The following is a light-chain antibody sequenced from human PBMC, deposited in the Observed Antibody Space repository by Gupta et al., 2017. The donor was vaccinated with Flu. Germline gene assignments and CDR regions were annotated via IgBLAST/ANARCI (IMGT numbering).Light chain of an antibody. CDR2: EVS. CDR1: TRAVGGYNS. CDR3: SSYESGSTLGWV. Sequence: TTACTRTTRAVGGYNSVSWYQQRPGTAPKLLIYEVSNRPSGIPNRFSGSKSGKSASLSITGLQAEDEADYYCSSYESGSTLGWVFGGGTKLTVL. J-gene: IGLJ3*02. V-gene: IGLV2-14*01.